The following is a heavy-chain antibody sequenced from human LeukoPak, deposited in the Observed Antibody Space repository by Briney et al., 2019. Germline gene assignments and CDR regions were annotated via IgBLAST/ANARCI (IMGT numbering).Heavy chain of an antibody. Sequence: SETLSLTCTVSGGSISSGSYYWSSIRQPAGKGLEWIGRIYTSGSTNYNPSLKSRVTISVDTSKNQFSLKLSSVTAADTAVYYCARDLASGMIVVVPSWFDPWGQGTLVTVSS. D-gene: IGHD3-22*01. V-gene: IGHV4-61*02. CDR1: GGSISSGSYY. J-gene: IGHJ5*02. CDR3: ARDLASGMIVVVPSWFDP. CDR2: IYTSGST.